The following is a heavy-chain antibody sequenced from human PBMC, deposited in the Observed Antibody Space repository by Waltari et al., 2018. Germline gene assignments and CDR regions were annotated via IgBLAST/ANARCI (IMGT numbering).Heavy chain of an antibody. D-gene: IGHD4-17*01. CDR3: AKERLTVATESFDS. Sequence: EVQLLESGGGLVQPGGSLRLSCAACGFIFRIYGVNWGRQAQGRGLEWVAGISDSGGKTSYADSAKGRFTISRDNSQKTLYLQMNGLGVDDTAVYFCAKERLTVATESFDSWGQGTLVTVSS. V-gene: IGHV3-23*01. J-gene: IGHJ4*02. CDR2: ISDSGGKT. CDR1: GFIFRIYG.